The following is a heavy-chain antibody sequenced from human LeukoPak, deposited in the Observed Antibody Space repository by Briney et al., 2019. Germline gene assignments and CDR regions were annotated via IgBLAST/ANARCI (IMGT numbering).Heavy chain of an antibody. D-gene: IGHD3-22*01. CDR2: IYYNGKT. CDR1: GGSVTYTNYY. J-gene: IGHJ4*02. CDR3: ARGPDHYYDSSGYLDY. Sequence: SETLSLTCTVSGGSVTYTNYYWGWIRQPPGKGLQWIGVIYYNGKTYYNPSLKSRVTVAVDTSKNQFSLKLSSVTAADTAVYYCARGPDHYYDSSGYLDYWGQGTLVTVSS. V-gene: IGHV4-39*07.